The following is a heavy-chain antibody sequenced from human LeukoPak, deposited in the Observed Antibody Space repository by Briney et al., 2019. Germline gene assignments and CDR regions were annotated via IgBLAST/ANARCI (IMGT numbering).Heavy chain of an antibody. J-gene: IGHJ4*02. V-gene: IGHV3-30*04. Sequence: PGGSLRLSCAASGFTFSSYAMHWVRQAPGKGLEWVAVISYDGSNKYYADSVKGRFTISRDNSKNTLYLQMNSLRAEDTAVYYCAKAGDIVVVVAATLLDYWGQGTLVTVSS. CDR2: ISYDGSNK. D-gene: IGHD2-15*01. CDR1: GFTFSSYA. CDR3: AKAGDIVVVVAATLLDY.